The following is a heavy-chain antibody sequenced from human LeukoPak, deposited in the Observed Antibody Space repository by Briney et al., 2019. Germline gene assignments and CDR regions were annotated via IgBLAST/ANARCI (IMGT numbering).Heavy chain of an antibody. CDR3: ARLPDVSGWPFDY. J-gene: IGHJ4*02. D-gene: IGHD6-19*01. CDR2: IRYSGRT. CDR1: DDSISRDF. Sequence: SETLSLTCTASDDSISRDFWTWIRQRLGKGLEGIGYIRYSGRTEYNPSLKSRVTISIQTSKNQFSLKLTSVTAADTAIYYCARLPDVSGWPFDYWGQGILVTVSS. V-gene: IGHV4-59*01.